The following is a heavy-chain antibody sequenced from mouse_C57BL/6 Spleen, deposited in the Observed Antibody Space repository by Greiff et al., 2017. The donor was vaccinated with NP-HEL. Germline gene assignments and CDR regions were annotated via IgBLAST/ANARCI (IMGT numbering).Heavy chain of an antibody. CDR1: GYTFTSYW. CDR3: ARSAITTVVRLDY. CDR2: IHPNSGST. Sequence: QVQLQQPGAELVKPGASVKLSCKASGYTFTSYWMHWVKQRPGQGLEWIGMIHPNSGSTNYNEKFKSKATLTVDKSSSTAYMQLSSLTSENSAVYYCARSAITTVVRLDYWGQGTTLTVSS. D-gene: IGHD1-1*01. J-gene: IGHJ2*01. V-gene: IGHV1-64*01.